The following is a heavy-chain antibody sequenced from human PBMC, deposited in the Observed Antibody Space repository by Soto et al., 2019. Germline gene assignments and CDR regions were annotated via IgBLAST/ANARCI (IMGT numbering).Heavy chain of an antibody. CDR1: CRSMISYY. CDR3: AREGDDRHFFFDS. Sequence: SETLSLTCNVSCRSMISYYWSWIRQPAGKGLEWIGRIYTGGNTNYNPSLKSRVTMSVDTSKSQFSLSLTSVTAADTAVYYCAREGDDRHFFFDSWGQGTLVTVSS. CDR2: IYTGGNT. J-gene: IGHJ4*02. V-gene: IGHV4-4*07. D-gene: IGHD3-3*02.